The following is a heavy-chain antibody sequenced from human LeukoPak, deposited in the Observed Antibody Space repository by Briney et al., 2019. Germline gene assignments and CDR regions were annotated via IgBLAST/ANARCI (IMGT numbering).Heavy chain of an antibody. CDR1: GFTFTKYW. Sequence: PGGSLRLSCAASGFTFTKYWMTWVRQAPGKGLEWVGRIKSETDGGTTDYAAPVKGRFTISRDDSKNTLYLQMNSLKAEDTAVYYCTTDPDGDYEYYYYYYMDLWGKGTTVTVSS. V-gene: IGHV3-15*01. D-gene: IGHD4-17*01. CDR2: IKSETDGGTT. CDR3: TTDPDGDYEYYYYYYMDL. J-gene: IGHJ6*03.